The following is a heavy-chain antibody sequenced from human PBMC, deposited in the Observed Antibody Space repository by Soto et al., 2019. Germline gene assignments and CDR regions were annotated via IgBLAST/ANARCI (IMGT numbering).Heavy chain of an antibody. CDR2: IYYSGST. D-gene: IGHD3-16*01. CDR1: GVSINSGGYY. Sequence: QVQLQESGPGLVKPSQTLSLTCTVSGVSINSGGYYWSWIRQHPGKGLEWIGYIYYSGSTFYNPSLKSLVTISVDTSKNQFSLKLSSVTVADTALYYCARGDGDYNWGGYNWFDPWGQGTPVTVSS. CDR3: ARGDGDYNWGGYNWFDP. J-gene: IGHJ5*02. V-gene: IGHV4-31*01.